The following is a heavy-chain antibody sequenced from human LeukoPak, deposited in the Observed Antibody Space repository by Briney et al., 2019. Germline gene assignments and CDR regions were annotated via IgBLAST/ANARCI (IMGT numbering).Heavy chain of an antibody. D-gene: IGHD3-10*01. CDR3: ARQFNDPFLGPLLGFDP. Sequence: GESLKISCKGSGYSFTSYWIGWVRQMPGKGLEWMGIIYPGDSDTRYSPSFQGQVTISADKSISTAYLQWSSLKASDTAMYYCARQFNDPFLGPLLGFDPWGQGTLVTVSS. V-gene: IGHV5-51*01. CDR1: GYSFTSYW. J-gene: IGHJ5*02. CDR2: IYPGDSDT.